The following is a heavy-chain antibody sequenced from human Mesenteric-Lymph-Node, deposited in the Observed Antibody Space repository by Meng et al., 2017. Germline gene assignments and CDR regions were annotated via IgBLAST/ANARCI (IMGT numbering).Heavy chain of an antibody. V-gene: IGHV1-69*06. J-gene: IGHJ4*02. CDR2: IIPIFGTA. Sequence: SVKVSCKASGYTFTSYYMHWVRQAPGQGLEWMGGIIPIFGTANYAQKFQGRVTITADKSTSTAYMELSSLRSEDTAVYYCARDKVYYFDYWGQGTLVTVSS. CDR1: GYTFTSYY. CDR3: ARDKVYYFDY.